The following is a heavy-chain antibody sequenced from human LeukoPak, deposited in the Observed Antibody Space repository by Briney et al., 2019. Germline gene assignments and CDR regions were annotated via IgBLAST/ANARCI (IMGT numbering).Heavy chain of an antibody. CDR3: ARHRGAYCSGGDCYSSYYFDS. CDR1: GGSISSYY. Sequence: SETLSLTCTVSGGSISSYYWNWIRQPPGKGLEWIAYIYYSGSTSYNPSLKSRATISVDTSKKQFSLKLSSVTAADTAVYYCARHRGAYCSGGDCYSSYYFDSWGQGTLVTVSS. CDR2: IYYSGST. V-gene: IGHV4-59*08. D-gene: IGHD2-15*01. J-gene: IGHJ4*02.